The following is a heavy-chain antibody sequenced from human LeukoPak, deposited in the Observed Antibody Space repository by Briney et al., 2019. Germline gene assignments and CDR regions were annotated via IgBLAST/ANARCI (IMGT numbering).Heavy chain of an antibody. CDR3: ARVFRQSVAARLRGRRCYYYYMDV. CDR2: MNPNSGNT. D-gene: IGHD6-6*01. CDR1: GYTFTSYG. Sequence: ASVKVSCKASGYTFTSYGISWVRQATGQGLEWMGWMNPNSGNTGYAQKFQGRVTITRNTSISTAYMELSSLRSEDTAVYYCARVFRQSVAARLRGRRCYYYYMDVWGKGTTVTVSS. J-gene: IGHJ6*03. V-gene: IGHV1-8*01.